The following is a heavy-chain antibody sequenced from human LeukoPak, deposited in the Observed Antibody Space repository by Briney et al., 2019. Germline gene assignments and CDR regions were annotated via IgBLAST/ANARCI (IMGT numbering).Heavy chain of an antibody. CDR3: ARDTGLVRLFDY. J-gene: IGHJ4*02. Sequence: PGGSLRLSCAASGFTFSFNSMHWVRQGPGKGLVWVSRIKRDGSGTTYADSVKGRVTISRDNAKNTLYLQMNSLRAEDTAVYYCARDTGLVRLFDYWGQGTLVTVSS. V-gene: IGHV3-74*01. D-gene: IGHD3/OR15-3a*01. CDR2: IKRDGSGT. CDR1: GFTFSFNS.